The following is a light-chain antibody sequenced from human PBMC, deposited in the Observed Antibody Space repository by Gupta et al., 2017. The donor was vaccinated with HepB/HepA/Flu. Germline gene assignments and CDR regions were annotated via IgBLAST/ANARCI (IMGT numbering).Light chain of an antibody. Sequence: DIVMTQSPATLSVSLGERATLSCRASQSVSSNLAWYQQRPGQAPRLLIYGASTRAIGIPGRFSGSGAGTEFTLTISSLQSEEFAVYVWQQYTNCPHSDTFGQGTKLEIK. V-gene: IGKV3-15*01. CDR2: GAS. CDR1: QSVSSN. J-gene: IGKJ2*01. CDR3: QQYTNCPHSDT.